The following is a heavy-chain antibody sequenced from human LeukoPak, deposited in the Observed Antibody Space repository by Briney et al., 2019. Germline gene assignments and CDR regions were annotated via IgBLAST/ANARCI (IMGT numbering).Heavy chain of an antibody. D-gene: IGHD3-10*01. J-gene: IGHJ4*02. CDR2: IIPILGIA. CDR1: GGTFSSYA. Sequence: SVKVSCKASGGTFSSYAISWVRQAPGQGLEWMGRIIPILGIANYAQKFQGRVTMTTDTSTSTAYMELRSLRSDDTAVYYCARPPHSGSXTYFDYWGQGTLVTVSS. V-gene: IGHV1-69*04. CDR3: ARPPHSGSXTYFDY.